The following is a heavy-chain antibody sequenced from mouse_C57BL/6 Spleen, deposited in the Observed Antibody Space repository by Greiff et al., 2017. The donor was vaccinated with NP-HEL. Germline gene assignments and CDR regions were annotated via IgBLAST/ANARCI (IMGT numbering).Heavy chain of an antibody. CDR3: ARSITTVVGRYFDV. V-gene: IGHV5-4*03. CDR1: GFTFSSYA. Sequence: EVKLVESGGGLVKPGGSLKLSCAASGFTFSSYAMSWVRQTPEKRLEWVATISDGGSYTYYPDNVKGRFTISRDNAKNNLYLQMSHLKSEDTAMYYCARSITTVVGRYFDVWGTGTTVTVSS. J-gene: IGHJ1*03. CDR2: ISDGGSYT. D-gene: IGHD1-1*01.